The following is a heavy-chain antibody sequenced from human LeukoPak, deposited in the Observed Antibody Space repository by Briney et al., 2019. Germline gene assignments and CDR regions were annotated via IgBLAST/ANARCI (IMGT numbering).Heavy chain of an antibody. CDR3: ARDTYDSSVDY. J-gene: IGHJ4*02. V-gene: IGHV4-30-2*01. CDR1: GGSISSGGYY. D-gene: IGHD3-22*01. Sequence: SETLSLTCTVSGGSISSGGYYWSWIRQPPGKGLEWIGYIYHSGSTYYNPSLKSRVTMSVDTSKNQFSLKLSSVTAADTAVYYCARDTYDSSVDYWGQGTLVTVSS. CDR2: IYHSGST.